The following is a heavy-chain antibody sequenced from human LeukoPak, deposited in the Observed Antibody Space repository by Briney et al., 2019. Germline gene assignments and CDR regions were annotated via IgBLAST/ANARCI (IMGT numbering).Heavy chain of an antibody. CDR1: GGSISSHY. Sequence: PSETLSLTCTVSGGSISSHYWSWIRQPPRKGLEWSGYIYYSGSTNYNPSLKSRVTISVDTSKNQFSLKLSSVTAADTAVYYCARESGGYCSSTSCYVRFDPWGQGTLVTVSS. V-gene: IGHV4-59*11. D-gene: IGHD2-2*01. CDR2: IYYSGST. CDR3: ARESGGYCSSTSCYVRFDP. J-gene: IGHJ5*02.